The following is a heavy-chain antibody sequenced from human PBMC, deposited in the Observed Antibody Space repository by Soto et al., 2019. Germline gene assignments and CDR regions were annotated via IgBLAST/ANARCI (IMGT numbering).Heavy chain of an antibody. V-gene: IGHV3-7*01. J-gene: IGHJ4*02. CDR3: ARGWATTAGTGDN. CDR2: IKQAGSET. Sequence: ELQLVESGGGLVQPGGSLRLSCVVSGFSFSNYWMSWVRQAPGKGLEWVANIKQAGSETYYVDSVKGRFTISRDNAENSLYLQMTSLRGDDTAVYYCARGWATTAGTGDNWRQGTLVIVSS. D-gene: IGHD6-19*01. CDR1: GFSFSNYW.